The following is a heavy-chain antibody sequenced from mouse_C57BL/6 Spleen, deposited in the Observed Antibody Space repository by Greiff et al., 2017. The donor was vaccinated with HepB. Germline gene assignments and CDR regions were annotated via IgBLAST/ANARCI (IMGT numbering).Heavy chain of an antibody. Sequence: VQLQQSGPELVKPGASVKISCKASGYSFTSYYIHWVKQRPGQGLEWIGWIYPGSGNTKYNEKFKGKATLTADTSSSTAYMQLSSLTSEDSAVYYCANGVGLYFDYWGQGTTLTVSS. CDR2: IYPGSGNT. CDR3: ANGVGLYFDY. CDR1: GYSFTSYY. D-gene: IGHD1-1*02. V-gene: IGHV1-66*01. J-gene: IGHJ2*01.